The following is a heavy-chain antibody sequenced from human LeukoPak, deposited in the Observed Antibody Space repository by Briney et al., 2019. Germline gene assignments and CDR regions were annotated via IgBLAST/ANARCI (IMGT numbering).Heavy chain of an antibody. Sequence: PGGSLRLSCAASGFTFSNYEMNWVRQAPGKGLEWVSYISGSGTTIYYADSVKGRFTISRDNAKNSLFLQMSSLRAEDTAIYYCARGRPCTNGVCYISFDYWGQGTLVTVSS. CDR2: ISGSGTTI. CDR3: ARGRPCTNGVCYISFDY. J-gene: IGHJ4*02. D-gene: IGHD2-8*01. V-gene: IGHV3-48*03. CDR1: GFTFSNYE.